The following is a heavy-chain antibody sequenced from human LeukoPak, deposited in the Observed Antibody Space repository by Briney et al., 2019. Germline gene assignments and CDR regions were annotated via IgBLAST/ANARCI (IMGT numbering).Heavy chain of an antibody. CDR3: ASGNGWYSKYYFDY. V-gene: IGHV3-7*01. CDR2: INQDGSEK. J-gene: IGHJ4*02. Sequence: GGSLRLSCAASGFTFNSYWMSWVRQAPGKGLEWVANINQDGSEKNYVESAKGRFTVSRDNARNSLYLQMNSLRAEDTAVYYCASGNGWYSKYYFDYWGQGTLVSVSS. CDR1: GFTFNSYW. D-gene: IGHD6-19*01.